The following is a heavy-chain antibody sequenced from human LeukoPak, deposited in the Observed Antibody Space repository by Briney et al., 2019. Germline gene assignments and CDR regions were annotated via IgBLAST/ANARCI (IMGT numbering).Heavy chain of an antibody. Sequence: SQTLSLTCAISGDSVSSNSAAWNWIRQSPSRGLEWLGRTYYRSKWYNDYAVSAKSRITINPDTSKNQFSLQLNSVTPEDTAVYYCARAGRVSTKYSSNNWFDPWGQGTLVTVSS. J-gene: IGHJ5*02. D-gene: IGHD6-13*01. CDR2: TYYRSKWYN. CDR3: ARAGRVSTKYSSNNWFDP. CDR1: GDSVSSNSAA. V-gene: IGHV6-1*01.